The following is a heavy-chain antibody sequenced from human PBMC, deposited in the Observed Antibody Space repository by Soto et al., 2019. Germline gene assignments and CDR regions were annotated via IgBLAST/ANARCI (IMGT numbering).Heavy chain of an antibody. V-gene: IGHV3-53*01. CDR2: IYSGGST. CDR3: ARDRVESGYPEYFQH. CDR1: RFTVSSNY. J-gene: IGHJ1*01. D-gene: IGHD3-22*01. Sequence: EVQLVESGGGLIQPGGSLRLSCAASRFTVSSNYLRWVRQAPGKGLEWVSVIYSGGSTYYADSVKGRFTISRDNSKNTLYLQMNSLRAEDTAVYYCARDRVESGYPEYFQHWGQGTLVTVSA.